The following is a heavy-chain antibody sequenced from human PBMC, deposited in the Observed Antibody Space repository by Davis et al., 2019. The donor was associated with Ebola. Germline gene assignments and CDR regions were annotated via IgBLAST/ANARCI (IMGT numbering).Heavy chain of an antibody. CDR2: VIDSGIS. J-gene: IGHJ2*01. Sequence: GSLRLSCAVYGGSFSGYYWSWVRQSPGKGLEWIGEVIDSGISNYNPSLKSRVSVSVDRSKNQFSLKLTSVTAADTAVYYCARGYWHFDLWGRGTLVTVSS. V-gene: IGHV4-34*12. CDR1: GGSFSGYY. CDR3: ARGYWHFDL.